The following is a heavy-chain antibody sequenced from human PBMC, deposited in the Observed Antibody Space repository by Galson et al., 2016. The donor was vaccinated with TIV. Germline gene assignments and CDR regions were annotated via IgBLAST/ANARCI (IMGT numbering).Heavy chain of an antibody. CDR3: AKARGYGYGSPRDYYYGMDV. V-gene: IGHV3-9*01. CDR2: ISSNSVSR. J-gene: IGHJ6*02. CDR1: GFTFQDYG. D-gene: IGHD5-18*01. Sequence: SLRLSCAASGFTFQDYGTQWVRKAPGRGLEWVSGISSNSVSRGYAASVKGRFTVSRDNAKNSLYLQMNTLRGEDTALYYCAKARGYGYGSPRDYYYGMDVWGPGTTVTVSS.